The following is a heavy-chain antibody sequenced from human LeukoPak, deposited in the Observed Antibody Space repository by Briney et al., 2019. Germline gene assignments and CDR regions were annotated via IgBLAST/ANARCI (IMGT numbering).Heavy chain of an antibody. D-gene: IGHD3-3*01. J-gene: IGHJ4*02. CDR3: AKDGTIFGVVPLFWDYFDY. CDR1: GFTFSSYA. V-gene: IGHV3-23*01. Sequence: GGSLRLSCAASGFTFSSYAMSWVRQAPGKGLEWVSAISGSGGSTYYADSVKGRVTISRDNSKNTLYLQMNSLRAKDTAVYYCAKDGTIFGVVPLFWDYFDYWGQGTLVSVSS. CDR2: ISGSGGST.